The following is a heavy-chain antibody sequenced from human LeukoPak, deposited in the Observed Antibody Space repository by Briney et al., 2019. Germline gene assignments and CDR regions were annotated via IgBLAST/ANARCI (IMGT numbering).Heavy chain of an antibody. CDR1: GAYISTYY. D-gene: IGHD1-1*01. CDR2: IYSSGST. J-gene: IGHJ4*02. CDR3: ARNKRLGWERADTIFDY. V-gene: IGHV4-4*07. Sequence: SETLSLTCTVSGAYISTYYWSWLRQPAGEGLEWLGRIYSSGSTNYNPSLKSRLAMSVDTSNNQFSLRLSSVTAADTAVYYCARNKRLGWERADTIFDYWGRGTLVTVSS.